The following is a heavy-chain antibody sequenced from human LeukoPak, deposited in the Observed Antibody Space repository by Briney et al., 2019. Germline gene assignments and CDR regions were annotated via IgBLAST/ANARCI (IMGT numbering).Heavy chain of an antibody. CDR2: ISAYNGNT. Sequence: RASVKVSCKASGGTFSSYAISWVRQAPGQGLEWMGWISAYNGNTNYAQKLQGRVTMTTDTSTSTAYMELRSLRSDDTAVYYCARHSDFYGSGSYAAAFDIWGQGTMVTVSS. D-gene: IGHD3-10*01. CDR3: ARHSDFYGSGSYAAAFDI. V-gene: IGHV1-18*01. J-gene: IGHJ3*02. CDR1: GGTFSSYA.